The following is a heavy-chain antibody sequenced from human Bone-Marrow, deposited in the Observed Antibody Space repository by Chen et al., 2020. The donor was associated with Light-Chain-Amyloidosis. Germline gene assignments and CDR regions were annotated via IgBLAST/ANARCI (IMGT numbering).Heavy chain of an antibody. D-gene: IGHD1-1*01. V-gene: IGHV3-9*01. Sequence: EVQLVESGGGLVQPGRSLRLSCAASGFTFNDYAMYWFRQGPGKGLECVSGTCSISSSIGYAISGKCRFSITRDNAKNYLHLLMNCLIPEDTALYYCVKSLIPSRYLYHYYMDVWGKGTTVIVSS. CDR2: TCSISSSI. CDR3: VKSLIPSRYLYHYYMDV. CDR1: GFTFNDYA. J-gene: IGHJ6*03.